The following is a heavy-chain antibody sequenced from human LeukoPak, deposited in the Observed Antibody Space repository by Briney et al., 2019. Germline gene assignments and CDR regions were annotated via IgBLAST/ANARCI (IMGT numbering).Heavy chain of an antibody. CDR2: LYTSGST. Sequence: SETLSLTCTVSGASISSGSFYWVWIRQSAGKGLEWIGRLYTSGSTKNNPSLQSRVTISVDTSKNQFSLKLTSVTAADTAVFFCARLKGPGYYFYYMDVWGKGTTVTVSS. CDR3: ARLKGPGYYFYYMDV. V-gene: IGHV4-61*02. J-gene: IGHJ6*03. CDR1: GASISSGSFY.